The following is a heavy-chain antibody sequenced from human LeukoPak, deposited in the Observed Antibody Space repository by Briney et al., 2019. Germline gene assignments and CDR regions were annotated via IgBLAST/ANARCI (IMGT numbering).Heavy chain of an antibody. V-gene: IGHV4-39*01. Sequence: SETLSLTCTVSGGSISSSSYYWGWIRQPPGKGLEWIGSIYYSGSTYYNPSLKRRVTISVDTSNNQFSLKLRPVTAADTAMYFCAIQPGECSGSDRFVYWGQGTLVTLS. CDR3: AIQPGECSGSDRFVY. J-gene: IGHJ4*02. D-gene: IGHD3-10*02. CDR1: GGSISSSSYY. CDR2: IYYSGST.